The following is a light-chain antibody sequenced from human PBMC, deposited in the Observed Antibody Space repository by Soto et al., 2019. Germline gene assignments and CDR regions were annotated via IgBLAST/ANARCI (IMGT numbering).Light chain of an antibody. CDR2: EVN. J-gene: IGLJ1*01. V-gene: IGLV2-8*01. CDR3: SSDAGRSKV. Sequence: QSLLTQPPSASGSPGQSVAISCTGTSSDVGGYNYVSWYQQHPGKAPKLMIYEVNKRPSGVPDRFSGSKSGNTASLTVSGLQAEDEADYYCSSDAGRSKVLGNGTKVTVL. CDR1: SSDVGGYNY.